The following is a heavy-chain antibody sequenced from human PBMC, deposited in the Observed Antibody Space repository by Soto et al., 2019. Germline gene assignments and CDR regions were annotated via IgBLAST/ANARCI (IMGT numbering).Heavy chain of an antibody. CDR2: IDTAGGTV. J-gene: IGHJ3*02. Sequence: EMQLLQSGGGFVRPGGSLRLSCGASDFTFSSYSLSWVRQAPGKGLEWISYIDTAGGTVYYGESVWGRFTISRDNARNSLYLQMNSLRDEDTAVYYCARDKLTGDSWEAFDIWGQGTVVTVSS. V-gene: IGHV3-48*02. CDR3: ARDKLTGDSWEAFDI. D-gene: IGHD7-27*01. CDR1: DFTFSSYS.